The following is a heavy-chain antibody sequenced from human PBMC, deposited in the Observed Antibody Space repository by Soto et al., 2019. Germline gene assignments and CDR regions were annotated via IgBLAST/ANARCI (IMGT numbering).Heavy chain of an antibody. CDR3: AGQAGSRGWFYFDN. Sequence: QLQLVQSGAEVKRPGASVKVSCKASGDSFNSDYVHWVRQAPGQGPEWMGLINPSGEGAVYAEKFKGRLTLTRDTSTRTVYMDLTSLRNQDTAMYFCAGQAGSRGWFYFDNWGQGTQVTVSS. J-gene: IGHJ4*02. D-gene: IGHD6-19*01. V-gene: IGHV1-46*02. CDR1: GDSFNSDY. CDR2: INPSGEGA.